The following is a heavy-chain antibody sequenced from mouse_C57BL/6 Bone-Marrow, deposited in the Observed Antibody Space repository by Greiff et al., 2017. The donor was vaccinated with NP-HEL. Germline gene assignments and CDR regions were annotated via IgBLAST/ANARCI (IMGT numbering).Heavy chain of an antibody. CDR2: ISSGGSYT. Sequence: EVKLVKSGGDLVKPGGSLKLSCAASGFTFSSYGMSWVRQTPDKRLEWVATISSGGSYTYYPDSVKGRFTISRDNAKNTLYLQMSSLKSEDTAMYYCARHYYSNYFDYWGQGTTLTVSS. V-gene: IGHV5-6*01. J-gene: IGHJ2*01. D-gene: IGHD2-5*01. CDR3: ARHYYSNYFDY. CDR1: GFTFSSYG.